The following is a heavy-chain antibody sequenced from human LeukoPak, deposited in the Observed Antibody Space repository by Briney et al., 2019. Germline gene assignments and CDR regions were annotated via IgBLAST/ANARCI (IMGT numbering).Heavy chain of an antibody. V-gene: IGHV4-61*01. CDR3: ARDFGSSEIEY. D-gene: IGHD6-13*01. CDR2: FYYIGIT. J-gene: IGHJ4*02. Sequence: SETLSLTCTVSGASVSRGSYYWTWIRQPPGQGLEWIGNFYYIGITDYNPSLKSRVTISVDTSKNQFSLSLRSVTAADTAVYYCARDFGSSEIEYWGQGTLVTVPS. CDR1: GASVSRGSYY.